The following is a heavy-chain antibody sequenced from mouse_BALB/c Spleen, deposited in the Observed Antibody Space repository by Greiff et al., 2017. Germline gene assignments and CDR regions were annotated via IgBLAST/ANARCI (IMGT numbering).Heavy chain of an antibody. V-gene: IGHV1-85*01. CDR1: GYTFTSYV. J-gene: IGHJ3*01. CDR2: FFPGDGST. CDR3: TVLYFWFAY. Sequence: QVQLKESGAELVKPGASVKLSCKASGYTFTSYVINWVRQRPEQGLEWIGWFFPGDGSTKYIEKFKGKATLTTDKSSSTAYMQLSRLTSEDSAVLCCTVLYFWFAYWGQGTLVTVSA.